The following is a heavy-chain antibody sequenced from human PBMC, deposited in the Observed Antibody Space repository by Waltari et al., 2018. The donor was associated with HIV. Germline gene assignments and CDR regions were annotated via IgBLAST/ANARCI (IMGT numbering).Heavy chain of an antibody. Sequence: QAQLQQWGAGLLKHSETLSLTCAVYGGPFRGPYSTWIRQPPGMGLEWIGEINDSEYTNYNPSLRSRLTISLDASKNQFSLKMTAVTAADTAVYYCARSRGLIKWNRYFDSWAQGTMVSVSS. D-gene: IGHD3-10*01. CDR2: INDSEYT. V-gene: IGHV4-34*01. CDR3: ARSRGLIKWNRYFDS. CDR1: GGPFRGPY. J-gene: IGHJ3*02.